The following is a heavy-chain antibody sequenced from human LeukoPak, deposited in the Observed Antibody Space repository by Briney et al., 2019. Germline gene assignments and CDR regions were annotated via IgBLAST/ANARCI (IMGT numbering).Heavy chain of an antibody. V-gene: IGHV4-59*01. D-gene: IGHD2-2*01. CDR1: GGSISSYY. Sequence: SETLSLTCTVSGGSISSYYWSWIRQPPGKGLDWIGYIYYSGSTTYNPSLKSRVTISVDTSKNQFSLKLSSVTAADTAVYYCARVPSTSSWHFDYWGQGTLVTVSS. CDR2: IYYSGST. J-gene: IGHJ4*02. CDR3: ARVPSTSSWHFDY.